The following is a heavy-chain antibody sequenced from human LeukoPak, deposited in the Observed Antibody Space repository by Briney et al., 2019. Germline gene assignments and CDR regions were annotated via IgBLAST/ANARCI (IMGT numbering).Heavy chain of an antibody. V-gene: IGHV3-30*18. CDR3: AKAVDSSFDY. CDR2: ISYDGSNK. D-gene: IGHD3-22*01. Sequence: TGGSLRLSCAASGFTFSSYGVHWVRQAPGKGLEWVAVISYDGSNKYYADSVKGRFTISRDNSKNTLYLQMNSLRAEDTAVYYCAKAVDSSFDYWGQGTLVTVSS. CDR1: GFTFSSYG. J-gene: IGHJ4*02.